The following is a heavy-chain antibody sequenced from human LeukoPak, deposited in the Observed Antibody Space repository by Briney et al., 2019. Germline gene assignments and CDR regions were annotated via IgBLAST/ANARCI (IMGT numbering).Heavy chain of an antibody. CDR1: GXSISSSSYY. Sequence: SETLSLTCTVSGXSISSSSYYWGWIRQPPAKGREWIWNIYYSGSTYYNPSLKSRVTMSVDMAKNQFSLKLSSVTAADTAVYYCARRNVVVPAAMARAFDIWGQGTMVTVSP. V-gene: IGHV4-39*01. CDR2: IYYSGST. J-gene: IGHJ3*02. D-gene: IGHD2-2*01. CDR3: ARRNVVVPAAMARAFDI.